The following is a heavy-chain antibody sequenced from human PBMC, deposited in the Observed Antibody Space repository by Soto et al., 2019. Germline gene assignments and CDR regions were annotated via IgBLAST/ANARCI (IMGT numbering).Heavy chain of an antibody. V-gene: IGHV3-30*03. CDR1: GFTFNSYG. CDR2: ISYDSTKT. CDR3: ARTRSTSADFHYYPLAV. Sequence: QVQLVESGGGVVQPGRSLRLSCAASGFTFNSYGMHWVRQGPGNGLEWVAFISYDSTKTYYADSVKGRFTISRDNSNSALYIHMNSLTSEDTAVYYCARTRSTSADFHYYPLAVWGQGTTVTVSS. D-gene: IGHD1-26*01. J-gene: IGHJ6*02.